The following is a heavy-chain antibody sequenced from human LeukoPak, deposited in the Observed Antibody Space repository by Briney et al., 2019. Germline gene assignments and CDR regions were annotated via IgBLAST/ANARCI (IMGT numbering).Heavy chain of an antibody. J-gene: IGHJ4*02. CDR1: GFTFTTYA. Sequence: GGSLRLSCAASGFTFTTYAMSWVRQAPGQGLEWISTISDSGGSTYYADSVKGRFTISRDNSENTLYVQMNSLRAEDTAVYYCAKSHSVGYRGYFDYWGQGTLVTVSS. CDR3: AKSHSVGYRGYFDY. CDR2: ISDSGGST. D-gene: IGHD5-12*01. V-gene: IGHV3-23*01.